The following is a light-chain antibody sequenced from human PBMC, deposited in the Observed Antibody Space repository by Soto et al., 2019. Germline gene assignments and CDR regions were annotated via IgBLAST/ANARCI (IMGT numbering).Light chain of an antibody. CDR2: DVT. Sequence: QSVLAQPASVSGSPGQSITISCTGTSSDVGAYNYVSWYHQHHPGKAPELIIYDVTHRPSGVSTRFSGSKSGNTASLTISGLQAEDEGDYYCSSYTTSTTAIFGGGTKLTVL. CDR1: SSDVGAYNY. CDR3: SSYTTSTTAI. V-gene: IGLV2-14*01. J-gene: IGLJ2*01.